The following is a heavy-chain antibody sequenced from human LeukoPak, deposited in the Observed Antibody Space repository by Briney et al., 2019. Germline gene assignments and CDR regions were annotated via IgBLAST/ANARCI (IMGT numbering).Heavy chain of an antibody. CDR3: ARAPDYGDYVGWFDP. CDR2: IIPIFGTA. D-gene: IGHD4-17*01. J-gene: IGHJ5*02. CDR1: GGTFSSYA. V-gene: IGHV1-69*01. Sequence: SVKVSCKAAGGTFSSYAISWVRQAPGQGLEWMGVIIPIFGTANYAQKFQGRVTITADESTSTAYMELSSLRSEDTAVYYCARAPDYGDYVGWFDPWGQGTLVTVSS.